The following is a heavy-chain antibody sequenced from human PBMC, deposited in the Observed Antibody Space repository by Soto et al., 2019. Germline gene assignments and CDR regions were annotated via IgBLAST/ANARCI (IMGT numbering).Heavy chain of an antibody. D-gene: IGHD1-26*01. CDR1: GFTFSSYG. V-gene: IGHV3-30*18. J-gene: IGHJ4*02. Sequence: QVQLVESGGGVVQPGRSLRLSCAASGFTFSSYGMHWVRQAPGKGLEWVAVISYDGSNKYHADSVKGRFTISRDNSKNTLYQQMTSLRAEDTAVYYCAKEGGTYLDYWGQGTLVTVSS. CDR3: AKEGGTYLDY. CDR2: ISYDGSNK.